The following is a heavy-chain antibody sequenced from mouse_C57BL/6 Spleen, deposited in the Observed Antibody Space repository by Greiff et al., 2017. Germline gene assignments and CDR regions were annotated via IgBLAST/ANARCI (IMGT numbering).Heavy chain of an antibody. CDR1: GFTFSDYY. V-gene: IGHV5-12*01. Sequence: EVMLVESGGGLVQPGGSLKLSCAASGFTFSDYYMSWVRQTPEKRLEWVAYISNGGGSTYYPDTVKGRFTISRDNAKNTLYLQMSRLKSEDTAMYYCARHDGGFAYWGQGTLVTVSA. J-gene: IGHJ3*01. CDR2: ISNGGGST. CDR3: ARHDGGFAY. D-gene: IGHD2-3*01.